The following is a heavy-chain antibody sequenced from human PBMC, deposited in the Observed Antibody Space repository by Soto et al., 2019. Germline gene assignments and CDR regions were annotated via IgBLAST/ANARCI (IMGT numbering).Heavy chain of an antibody. J-gene: IGHJ6*02. CDR1: GSTFSSYT. D-gene: IGHD2-21*02. CDR3: ARRRYCGADCYSKYYYGMDV. CDR2: IIPVLGVT. V-gene: IGHV1-69*02. Sequence: QVQLVQSGAELKKPGSPVKVSCQASGSTFSSYTVSWVRQVPGQGLEWMGRIIPVLGVTNYAPNFKGRVTITADKSKTTVDMELTSLRSGDTAVYYCARRRYCGADCYSKYYYGMDVWGQGTTVTVSS.